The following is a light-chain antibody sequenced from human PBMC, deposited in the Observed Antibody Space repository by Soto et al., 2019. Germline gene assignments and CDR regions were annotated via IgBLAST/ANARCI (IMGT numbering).Light chain of an antibody. CDR3: CSYACGSTLI. CDR1: SSDIGSYNL. CDR2: EGT. J-gene: IGLJ2*01. V-gene: IGLV2-23*01. Sequence: QSALTQPASVSGSPGQSITISCTGSSSDIGSYNLVSWYQHHPGKAPKLMIYEGTNRPSGVSNRFSGSKSGNTASLTISGLQAEDEADYYCCSYACGSTLIFGGGTKLTVL.